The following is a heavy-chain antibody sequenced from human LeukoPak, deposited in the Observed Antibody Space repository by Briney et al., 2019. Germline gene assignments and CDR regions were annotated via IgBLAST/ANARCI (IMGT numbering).Heavy chain of an antibody. CDR3: AKVSSSSFDS. CDR1: GLGFRVHA. CDR2: LSSSGEST. V-gene: IGHV3-23*01. Sequence: GGSLRLSCVASGLGFRVHAMSWVRQAPGKGLEWVSALSSSGESTHYIDSVKGRFTVSRDISKSTLYLQMTSLRAEDTAVYYCAKVSSSSFDSWGQGTLVTVSS. D-gene: IGHD6-6*01. J-gene: IGHJ4*02.